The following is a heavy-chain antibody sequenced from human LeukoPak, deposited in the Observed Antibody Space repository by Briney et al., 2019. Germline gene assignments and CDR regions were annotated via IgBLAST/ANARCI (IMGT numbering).Heavy chain of an antibody. Sequence: GASVKVSCKASGYTFTGYHMHWVRQAPGQGLEWMGWINPNSGGTNYAQKFQGRVTMTRDTSISTAYMELSRLRSDDTAVYYCAGGLYSSSWYNHDAFDIWGQGTMVTVSS. CDR1: GYTFTGYH. V-gene: IGHV1-2*02. J-gene: IGHJ3*02. CDR2: INPNSGGT. D-gene: IGHD6-13*01. CDR3: AGGLYSSSWYNHDAFDI.